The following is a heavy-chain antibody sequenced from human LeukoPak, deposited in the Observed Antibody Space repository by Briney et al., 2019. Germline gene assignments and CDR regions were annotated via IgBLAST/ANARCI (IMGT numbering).Heavy chain of an antibody. CDR1: GFTFSSYG. D-gene: IGHD6-19*01. Sequence: GGSLRLSCAASGFTFSSYGMHWVRQAPGKGLEWVALIWNDGSEKYYTDSVKGRFTISRDNSKNTLYLQMSSLRAEDTAMYYCASIAVPGLFYFDYWGLGTLVTVSS. CDR2: IWNDGSEK. V-gene: IGHV3-33*08. CDR3: ASIAVPGLFYFDY. J-gene: IGHJ4*02.